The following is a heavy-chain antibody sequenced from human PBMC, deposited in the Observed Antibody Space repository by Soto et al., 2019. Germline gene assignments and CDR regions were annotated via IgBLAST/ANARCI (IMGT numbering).Heavy chain of an antibody. CDR3: ARARGANDSKTYYRY. Sequence: SETLSLTCTVSGGSISDYYWSWIRQPPGQGLEWIGYIYSNGSTNYNPSLKSRVIISIDTSKNQFSLKMTSVTAADTAVYYCARARGANDSKTYYRYWGQGTLVTVSS. D-gene: IGHD3-22*01. V-gene: IGHV4-59*01. CDR1: GGSISDYY. CDR2: IYSNGST. J-gene: IGHJ4*02.